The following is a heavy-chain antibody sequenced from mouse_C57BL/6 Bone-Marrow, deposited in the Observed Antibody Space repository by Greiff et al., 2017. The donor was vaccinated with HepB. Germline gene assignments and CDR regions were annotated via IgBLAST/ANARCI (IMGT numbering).Heavy chain of an antibody. V-gene: IGHV1-82*01. D-gene: IGHD1-1*01. CDR3: AGGSSWFAY. J-gene: IGHJ3*01. Sequence: QVQLKESGPELVKPGASVKISCKASGYAFSSSWMNWVKQRPGKGLEWIGRIYPGDGDTNYNGKFKGKATLTADKSSSTAYMQLSSLTSEDSAVYFCAGGSSWFAYWGQGTLVTVSA. CDR1: GYAFSSSW. CDR2: IYPGDGDT.